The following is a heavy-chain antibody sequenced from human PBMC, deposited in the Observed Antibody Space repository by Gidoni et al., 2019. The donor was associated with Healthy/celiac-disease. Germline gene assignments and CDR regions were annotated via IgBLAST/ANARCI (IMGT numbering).Heavy chain of an antibody. J-gene: IGHJ6*02. CDR2: IYYSGST. CDR1: GGPVSSGSYS. D-gene: IGHD6-6*01. CDR3: ARVRLSSSSVGYYYGMDV. V-gene: IGHV4-61*01. Sequence: VQLQVSGPGLVRRSETLSLTCPVSGGPVSSGSYSWSWIRPLPGKGLEWHGYIYYSGSTNYNPSLKSRVTISVDTSKNQFSLKLSSVTAADTAVYYCARVRLSSSSVGYYYGMDVWGQGTTVTVSS.